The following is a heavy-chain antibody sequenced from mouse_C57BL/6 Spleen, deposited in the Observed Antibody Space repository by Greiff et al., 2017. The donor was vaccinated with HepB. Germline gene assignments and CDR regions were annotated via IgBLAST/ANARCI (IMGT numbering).Heavy chain of an antibody. V-gene: IGHV3-1*01. J-gene: IGHJ1*03. Sequence: EVKLQESGPGMVKPSQSLSLTCTVTGYSITSCYDWHWIRHFPGNKLEWMGYISYSGSTNYNLSLKSRISITHDTSKNHFFLKLNSVTTEDTATYYCARDHYSNWYFDVWGTGTTVTVSS. D-gene: IGHD2-5*01. CDR2: ISYSGST. CDR3: ARDHYSNWYFDV. CDR1: GYSITSCYD.